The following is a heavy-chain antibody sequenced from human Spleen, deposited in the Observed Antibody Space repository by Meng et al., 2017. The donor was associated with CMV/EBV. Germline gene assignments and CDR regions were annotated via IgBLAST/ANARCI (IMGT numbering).Heavy chain of an antibody. CDR2: IYSGGST. Sequence: SGFTVSSNYMSWVRQAPGKGLELVSVIYSGGSTYYADSVKGRFTISRDNSKNTLYLQMNSLRAEDTAVYYCARGDTDCSSTSCYTFDYWGQGTLVTVSS. J-gene: IGHJ4*02. CDR3: ARGDTDCSSTSCYTFDY. CDR1: GFTVSSNY. D-gene: IGHD2-2*02. V-gene: IGHV3-66*02.